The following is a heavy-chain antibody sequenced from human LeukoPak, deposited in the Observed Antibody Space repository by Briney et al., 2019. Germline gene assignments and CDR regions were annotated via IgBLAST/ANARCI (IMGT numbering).Heavy chain of an antibody. D-gene: IGHD1-20*01. J-gene: IGHJ4*02. CDR3: ARDEYNWNDGGYFDY. V-gene: IGHV3-48*01. CDR2: ISSSSSTI. CDR1: GFTFISYS. Sequence: GGSLRLSCAASGFTFISYSMNWVRQAPGKGLEWVSYISSSSSTIYYADSVKGRFTISRDNAKNSLYLQMNSLRAEDTAVYYCARDEYNWNDGGYFDYWGQGTLVTVSS.